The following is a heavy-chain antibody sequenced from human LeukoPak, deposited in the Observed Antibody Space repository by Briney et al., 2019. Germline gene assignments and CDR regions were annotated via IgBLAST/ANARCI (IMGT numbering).Heavy chain of an antibody. CDR3: ARSGLAGSDY. J-gene: IGHJ4*02. D-gene: IGHD3-10*01. CDR1: GFTFSSYA. CDR2: ISGSGGRT. Sequence: GGSLRLSCAASGFTFSSYAMSWVRQAPGKGLEWVSEISGSGGRTYYADSVKGRFTISRDNSKNTLYLQMNNLRAEDTAVYYCARSGLAGSDYWGQGTLVTVSS. V-gene: IGHV3-23*01.